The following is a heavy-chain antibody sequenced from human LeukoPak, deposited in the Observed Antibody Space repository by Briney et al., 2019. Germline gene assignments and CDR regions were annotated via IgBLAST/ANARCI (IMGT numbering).Heavy chain of an antibody. Sequence: GGSLRLSCAASGFTFSAYWMSWVRQASGKGLEWVGRIRSKANSYATAYAASVKGRFTISRDDSKNTAYLQMNSLRAEDTAVYYCARQPVVAARGDWFDPWGQGTLVTVSS. CDR3: ARQPVVAARGDWFDP. CDR1: GFTFSAYW. J-gene: IGHJ5*02. V-gene: IGHV3-73*01. D-gene: IGHD2-15*01. CDR2: IRSKANSYAT.